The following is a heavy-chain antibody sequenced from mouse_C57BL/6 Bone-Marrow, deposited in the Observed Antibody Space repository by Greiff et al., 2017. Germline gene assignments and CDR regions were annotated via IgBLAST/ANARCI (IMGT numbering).Heavy chain of an antibody. Sequence: DVKLVESEGGLVQPGSSMKLSCTASGFTFSDYYMAWVRQVPEKGLEWVANINYDGSSTYYLDSLKSRFIISRDNAKNILYLQMSSLKSEDTATYYCARGGFAYWGQGTLVTVSA. CDR2: INYDGSST. J-gene: IGHJ3*01. CDR1: GFTFSDYY. CDR3: ARGGFAY. V-gene: IGHV5-16*01.